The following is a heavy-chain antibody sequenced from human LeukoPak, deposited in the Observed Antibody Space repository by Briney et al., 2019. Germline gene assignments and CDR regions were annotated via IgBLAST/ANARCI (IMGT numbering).Heavy chain of an antibody. CDR1: GGSFSGYY. J-gene: IGHJ4*02. D-gene: IGHD5-24*01. CDR3: ARHLEVLYYFDY. Sequence: SETLSLTCAVYGGSFSGYYWSWIRQPPGKGLEWIGEINHSGSTNYNPSLKSRVTISVDTSKNQFSLKLSSVTAADTAVYYCARHLEVLYYFDYWGQGTLVTVSS. CDR2: INHSGST. V-gene: IGHV4-34*01.